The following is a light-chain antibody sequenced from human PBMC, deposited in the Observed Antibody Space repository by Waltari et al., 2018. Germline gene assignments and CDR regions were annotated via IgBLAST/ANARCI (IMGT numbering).Light chain of an antibody. CDR1: SSDIGGFRA. J-gene: IGLJ2*01. CDR2: EVD. V-gene: IGLV2-8*01. CDR3: SSYAGSNFVV. Sequence: QSALTQPPSASASPGQSVTISCAGTSSDIGGFRAVSWYQKYPDKAPQVLIYEVDKRPSGVPDRFSGSKSGNTASLTVSGVQPEDEAAYYCSSYAGSNFVVFGGGTKVTVL.